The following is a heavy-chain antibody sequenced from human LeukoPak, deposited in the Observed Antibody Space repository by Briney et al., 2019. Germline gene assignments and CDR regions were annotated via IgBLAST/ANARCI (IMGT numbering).Heavy chain of an antibody. J-gene: IGHJ2*01. CDR3: ARGYLYSSGWYRWYFDL. D-gene: IGHD6-19*01. Sequence: KPSETLSLTCAVYGGSFSGYYWSWIRQPPGKGLEWIGEINHSGSTNYNPSLKSRVTIPVDTSKNQFSLKLSSVTAADTAVYYCARGYLYSSGWYRWYFDLWGRGTLVTVSS. CDR1: GGSFSGYY. V-gene: IGHV4-34*01. CDR2: INHSGST.